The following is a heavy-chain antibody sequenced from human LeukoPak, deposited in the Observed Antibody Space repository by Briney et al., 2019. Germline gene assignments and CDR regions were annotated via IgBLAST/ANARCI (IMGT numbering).Heavy chain of an antibody. D-gene: IGHD2-21*01. CDR2: ISYDGSNK. CDR3: AEELYRGLPDY. V-gene: IGHV3-30*18. CDR1: GFTFSSYG. Sequence: GGSLRLSCAASGFTFSSYGMHWVRQAPGKGLEWVAVISYDGSNKYYADSVKGRLTISRDNSKNTLYLHMDSLRVEDTAVYYCAEELYRGLPDYWGQGTLVTVPS. J-gene: IGHJ4*02.